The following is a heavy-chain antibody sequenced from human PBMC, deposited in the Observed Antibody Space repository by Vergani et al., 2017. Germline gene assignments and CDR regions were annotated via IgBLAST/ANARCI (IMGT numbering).Heavy chain of an antibody. CDR1: GFTFSSYS. CDR3: ARDWSIAAAGSAFDI. Sequence: EVQLVESGGGLVQPGGSLRLSCAASGFTFSSYSMNWVRQAPGKGLEWVSYISSSSSTIYYADSVKGRFTISRDNAKNSLYLQMNSLRAEDTAVYYCARDWSIAAAGSAFDIWGQGTRVTVSS. CDR2: ISSSSSTI. J-gene: IGHJ3*02. D-gene: IGHD6-13*01. V-gene: IGHV3-48*01.